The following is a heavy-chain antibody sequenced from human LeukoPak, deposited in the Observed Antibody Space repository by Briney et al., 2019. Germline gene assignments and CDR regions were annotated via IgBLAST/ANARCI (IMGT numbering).Heavy chain of an antibody. CDR3: AETSPPGYSSGWYSLDY. V-gene: IGHV3-23*01. D-gene: IGHD6-19*01. CDR2: ISGSGDAT. J-gene: IGHJ4*02. Sequence: GSLRLSCAASGFSFINHAMSWVRQAPGKGLEWVSAISGSGDATKYADSVKGRFTISRDNSKNTLYLQMHSLGAEDTAIYYCAETSPPGYSSGWYSLDYWGQGTLVTVSS. CDR1: GFSFINHA.